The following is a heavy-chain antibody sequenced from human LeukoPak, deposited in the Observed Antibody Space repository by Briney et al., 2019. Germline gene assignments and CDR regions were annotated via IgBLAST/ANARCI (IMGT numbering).Heavy chain of an antibody. CDR1: GGSISSGGYY. CDR3: ARDQYSSSLDAFDI. Sequence: SETLSLTCTVSGGSISSGGYYWSWIRQPPGKGLEWIGYIYHSGSTYYNPSLKSRVTTSVDRSKNQFSLKLSSVTAADTAVYYCARDQYSSSLDAFDIWGQGTMVTVSS. CDR2: IYHSGST. J-gene: IGHJ3*02. V-gene: IGHV4-30-2*01. D-gene: IGHD6-13*01.